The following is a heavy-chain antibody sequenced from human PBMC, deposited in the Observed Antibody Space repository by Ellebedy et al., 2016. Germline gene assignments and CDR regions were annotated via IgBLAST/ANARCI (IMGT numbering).Heavy chain of an antibody. Sequence: SETLSLTCTVSSDSMRRYFWSWIRQSPGKELGWLGHIYYDGTTRYNPSLKSRVTISVDTSKSQFSLRLTSVTAADTAIYYWGRGRGGGAAGYFDPWGQGSLVIVSS. V-gene: IGHV4-59*01. CDR2: IYYDGTT. CDR3: GRGRGGGAAGYFDP. J-gene: IGHJ5*02. D-gene: IGHD3-16*01. CDR1: SDSMRRYF.